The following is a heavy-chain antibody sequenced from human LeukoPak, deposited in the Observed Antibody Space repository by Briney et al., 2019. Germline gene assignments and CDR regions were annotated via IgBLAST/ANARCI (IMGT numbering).Heavy chain of an antibody. V-gene: IGHV3-7*01. CDR1: GFTFSSYW. J-gene: IGHJ4*02. Sequence: GGSLRLSCAASGFTFSSYWMSWVRQAPGKGLEWLANMNQDGSEKYYVDSVKSRFTISRDNAKNSLYLQMNSLRAEDTAVYYCAVAATGRGDFDSWGQGTQVTVSS. D-gene: IGHD6-13*01. CDR3: AVAATGRGDFDS. CDR2: MNQDGSEK.